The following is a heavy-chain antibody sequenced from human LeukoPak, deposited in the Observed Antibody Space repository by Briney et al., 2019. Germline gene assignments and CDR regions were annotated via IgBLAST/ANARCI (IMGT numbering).Heavy chain of an antibody. CDR2: ISGSSGTI. Sequence: GGSLRLSCAGTGFSFSNFGMNWVRQAPGKGLECVSFISGSSGTIYYADSVKGRFTISRDNTKNSLYLQMNSLRAEDTAVYYCAPLGVTTWLDYWGQGTLVTVSS. J-gene: IGHJ4*02. CDR3: APLGVTTWLDY. V-gene: IGHV3-48*04. D-gene: IGHD4-17*01. CDR1: GFSFSNFG.